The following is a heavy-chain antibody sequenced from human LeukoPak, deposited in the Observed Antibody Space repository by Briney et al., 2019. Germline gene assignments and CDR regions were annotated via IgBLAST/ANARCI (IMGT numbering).Heavy chain of an antibody. J-gene: IGHJ4*02. CDR1: GYTFTGYY. CDR3: ARVAGSGSYRHFDY. Sequence: ASVKVSCKASGYTFTGYYMHWVRQAPGQGLEWMGWINPNSGGTNYAQKFQGRVTMTRDTSISTAYMDLSRLRSDDTAVYYCARVAGSGSYRHFDYWGQGTLVTVSS. CDR2: INPNSGGT. V-gene: IGHV1-2*02. D-gene: IGHD1-26*01.